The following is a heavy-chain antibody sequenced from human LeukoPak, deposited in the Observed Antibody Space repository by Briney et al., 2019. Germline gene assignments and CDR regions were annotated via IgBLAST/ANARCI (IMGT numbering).Heavy chain of an antibody. CDR1: EFTFSSYA. CDR2: IYSGGST. V-gene: IGHV3-66*01. D-gene: IGHD3-22*01. CDR3: AREERYYYDSSGQTPGNY. Sequence: GGSLRLSCAASEFTFSSYAMSWVRQAPEKGLEWVSVIYSGGSTYYADSVKGRFTISRDNSKNTLYLQMNSLRAEDTAVYYCAREERYYYDSSGQTPGNYWGQGTLVTVSS. J-gene: IGHJ4*02.